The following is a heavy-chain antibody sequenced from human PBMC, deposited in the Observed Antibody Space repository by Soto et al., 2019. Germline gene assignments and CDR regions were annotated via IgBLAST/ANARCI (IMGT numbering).Heavy chain of an antibody. J-gene: IGHJ5*02. CDR3: ARESPPRYCSSTSCYTEYSSSSHWFDH. CDR1: GYTFTSYG. D-gene: IGHD2-2*01. Sequence: ASVKVSCKASGYTFTSYGISWVRQAPGQGLEWMGWISAYNGNTNYAQKLQGRVTMTTDTSTSTAYMELRSLRSDDTAVYYCARESPPRYCSSTSCYTEYSSSSHWFDHWGQGTLVTVSS. V-gene: IGHV1-18*04. CDR2: ISAYNGNT.